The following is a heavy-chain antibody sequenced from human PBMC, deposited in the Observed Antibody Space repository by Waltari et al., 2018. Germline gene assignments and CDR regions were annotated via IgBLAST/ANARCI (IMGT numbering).Heavy chain of an antibody. CDR1: GGTFSSYT. J-gene: IGHJ5*02. V-gene: IGHV1-69*08. Sequence: QVQLVQSGAEVKKPGSSVKVSCKASGGTFSSYTISWVRQAPGQGLEWMGRIIPILGIANYAQKFQGRVTITADKSTSTAYMELSSLRSEDTAVYYCARDPPSSSWYNWFDPWGQGTLVTVSS. D-gene: IGHD6-13*01. CDR2: IIPILGIA. CDR3: ARDPPSSSWYNWFDP.